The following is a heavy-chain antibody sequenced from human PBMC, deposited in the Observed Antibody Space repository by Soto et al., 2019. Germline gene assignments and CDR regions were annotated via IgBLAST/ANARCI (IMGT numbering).Heavy chain of an antibody. V-gene: IGHV3-33*01. J-gene: IGHJ4*02. CDR1: GFTFSSYG. Sequence: QVQLVESGGGVVQPGRSLRLSCAASGFTFSSYGMHWVRQAPGKGLEWVADIWFDGSNKFYADSVKGRFTISRYNSKNTVSLQMNSLRDEDSAAYYCATTGPYWGEGTLVTVSS. CDR3: ATTGPY. CDR2: IWFDGSNK.